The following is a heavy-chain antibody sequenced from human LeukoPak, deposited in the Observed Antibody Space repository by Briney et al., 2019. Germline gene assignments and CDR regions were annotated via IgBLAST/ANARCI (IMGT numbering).Heavy chain of an antibody. V-gene: IGHV1-2*04. CDR2: INPGSGST. Sequence: ASVIVSCKASGYTFIDYNIHWARQAPGQGLEWMGWINPGSGSTNYAQKFQGWVTMTRDTSISTAYMEVSRLTSDDTSVYYYARGRGSWESGHFDYWGQGTLVTVSS. J-gene: IGHJ4*02. CDR1: GYTFIDYN. CDR3: ARGRGSWESGHFDY. D-gene: IGHD3-10*01.